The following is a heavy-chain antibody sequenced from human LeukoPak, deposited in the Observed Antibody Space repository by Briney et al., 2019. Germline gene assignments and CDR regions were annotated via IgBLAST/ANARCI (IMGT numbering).Heavy chain of an antibody. CDR1: GYTFTSYG. J-gene: IGHJ5*02. V-gene: IGHV1-18*01. Sequence: ASVKVSCKASGYTFTSYGISWVRQAPGQGLEWMGWISGYNGNTNYAQKFQGRVTMTIDTSTSTLYMELRSLRSDDTAVYYCARISYYYDSSAGWFDPWGQGTLVTVSS. CDR3: ARISYYYDSSAGWFDP. CDR2: ISGYNGNT. D-gene: IGHD3-22*01.